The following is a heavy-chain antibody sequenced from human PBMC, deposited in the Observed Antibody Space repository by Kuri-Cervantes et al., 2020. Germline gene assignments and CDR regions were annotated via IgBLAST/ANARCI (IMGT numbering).Heavy chain of an antibody. V-gene: IGHV3-13*01. J-gene: IGHJ6*02. CDR1: GFTFSSYD. CDR3: ARAGRGYSYGFLSSSEAYGMDV. CDR2: IGTAGDT. Sequence: GGSLRLSCAASGFTFSSYDMHWVRQATGKGLEWVSAIGTAGDTYYPGSVKGRSTISRENAKNSLYLQMNSLRAGDTAVYYCARAGRGYSYGFLSSSEAYGMDVWGQGTTVTVSS. D-gene: IGHD5-18*01.